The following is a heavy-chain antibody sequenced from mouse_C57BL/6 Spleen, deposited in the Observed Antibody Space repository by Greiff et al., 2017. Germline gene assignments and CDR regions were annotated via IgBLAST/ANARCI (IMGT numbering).Heavy chain of an antibody. CDR3: ARSKPRNLYFDY. CDR1: GYTFTDYY. V-gene: IGHV1-76*01. Sequence: QVQLKQSGAELVRPGASVKLSCKASGYTFTDYYINWVKQRPGQGLEWIARIYPGSGNTYYNEKFKGKATLTAEKSSSTAYMQLSSLTSEDSAVYFCARSKPRNLYFDYWGQGTTLTVSS. J-gene: IGHJ2*01. D-gene: IGHD2-1*01. CDR2: IYPGSGNT.